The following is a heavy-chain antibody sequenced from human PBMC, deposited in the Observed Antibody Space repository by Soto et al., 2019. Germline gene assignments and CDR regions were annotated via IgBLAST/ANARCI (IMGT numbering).Heavy chain of an antibody. V-gene: IGHV4-31*03. J-gene: IGHJ4*02. Sequence: QVQLQESGPGLVKPSQTLSLTCTVSGGSISSGDYYWSWIRQHPGKGLELLGYIYKTGSTYYTPSAKSRVSISLDTSKNQFSLKLSSLPAADTAVYYCARDRGPFDPYYFDSWGQGTLVTVSS. CDR1: GGSISSGDYY. CDR3: ARDRGPFDPYYFDS. CDR2: IYKTGST.